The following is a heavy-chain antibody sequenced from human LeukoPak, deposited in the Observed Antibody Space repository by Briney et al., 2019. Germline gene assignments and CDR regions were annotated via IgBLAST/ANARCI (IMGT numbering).Heavy chain of an antibody. CDR1: GFTFSSYW. V-gene: IGHV3-74*01. Sequence: GGSLRLSCAASGFTFSSYWMHWVHQTPGKGLMWVSRIESDGSTIYADSVKDRFTISRDNAKNSLYLQMNSLRAEDTTIYFCARAWGGTSWAFFDYWGQGALVTVSS. CDR2: IESDGST. CDR3: ARAWGGTSWAFFDY. D-gene: IGHD7-27*01. J-gene: IGHJ4*02.